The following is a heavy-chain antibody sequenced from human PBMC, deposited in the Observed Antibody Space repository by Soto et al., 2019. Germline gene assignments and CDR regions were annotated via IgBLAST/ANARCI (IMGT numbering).Heavy chain of an antibody. D-gene: IGHD3-3*01. J-gene: IGHJ3*02. V-gene: IGHV3-23*01. CDR3: AKGAILRFLEWSHPDDAFDI. CDR2: ISGSGGST. Sequence: HPGGSLRLSCAASGFTFSSYAMSWVRQAPGKGLEWVSAISGSGGSTYYADSVKGRFTISRDNSKNTLYLQMNSLRAEDTAVYYCAKGAILRFLEWSHPDDAFDIWGQGTMVTVSS. CDR1: GFTFSSYA.